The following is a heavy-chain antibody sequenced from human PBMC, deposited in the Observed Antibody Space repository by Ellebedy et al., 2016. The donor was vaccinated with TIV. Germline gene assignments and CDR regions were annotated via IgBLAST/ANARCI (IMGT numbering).Heavy chain of an antibody. Sequence: GGSLRLXXAASGFTFSDYYMSWIRQAPGKGLEWLSYISSRGTTIYYADSVKGRFTISRDNAKNSLYLQMNSLKTEDTAVYYCPRTLGTGIDYWGQGTLVTVSS. CDR3: PRTLGTGIDY. CDR2: ISSRGTTI. D-gene: IGHD3/OR15-3a*01. V-gene: IGHV3-11*01. CDR1: GFTFSDYY. J-gene: IGHJ4*02.